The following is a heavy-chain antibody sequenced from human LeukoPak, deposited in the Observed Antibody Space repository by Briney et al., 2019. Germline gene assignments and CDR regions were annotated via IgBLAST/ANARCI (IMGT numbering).Heavy chain of an antibody. Sequence: ASVKVSCKASGYTLTELSMHWVRQAPGKGLEWMGGFDPEDGETIYAQKFQGRVTMTEDTSTDTAYIELSSLRSEDTAVYYCAAASYLGYFDWLSETFDYWGQGTLVTVSS. J-gene: IGHJ4*02. CDR2: FDPEDGET. CDR1: GYTLTELS. V-gene: IGHV1-24*01. D-gene: IGHD3-9*01. CDR3: AAASYLGYFDWLSETFDY.